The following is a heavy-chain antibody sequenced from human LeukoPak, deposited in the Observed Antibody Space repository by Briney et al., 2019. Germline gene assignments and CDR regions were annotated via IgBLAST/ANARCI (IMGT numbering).Heavy chain of an antibody. D-gene: IGHD2-15*01. CDR3: AKGLRLGYCSGGSCYYGMDV. J-gene: IGHJ6*02. V-gene: IGHV3-64*01. CDR2: ISSNGGST. CDR1: GFTFSNYA. Sequence: GGSLRLSCAASGFTFSNYAMHWVRQAPGKGLEYVSAISSNGGSTYYANSVKGRFTISRDNSKNTLYLQMNSLRPEDTAVYYCAKGLRLGYCSGGSCYYGMDVWGQGTTVTVSS.